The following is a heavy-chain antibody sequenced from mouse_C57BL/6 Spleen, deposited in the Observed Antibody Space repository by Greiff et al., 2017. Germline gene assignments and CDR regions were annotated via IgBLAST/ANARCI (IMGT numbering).Heavy chain of an antibody. D-gene: IGHD1-1*01. J-gene: IGHJ2*01. V-gene: IGHV1-78*01. Sequence: VQLQESDAELVKPGASVKISCKVSGYTFTDHTIHWMKQRPEQGLEWIGYIYPRDGSTKYNEKFKGKATLTADKSSSTAYMQLNSLTSEDSAVYFCARDGYGSPHYFDYWGQGTTLTVSS. CDR3: ARDGYGSPHYFDY. CDR2: IYPRDGST. CDR1: GYTFTDHT.